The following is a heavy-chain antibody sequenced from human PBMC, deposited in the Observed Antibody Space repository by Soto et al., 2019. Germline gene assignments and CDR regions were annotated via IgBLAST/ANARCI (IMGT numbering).Heavy chain of an antibody. CDR3: ARTTDALDI. CDR2: IYYSGST. V-gene: IGHV4-31*01. J-gene: IGHJ3*02. D-gene: IGHD1-1*01. Sequence: QVQLQESGPGLVKPSQTLSLTCTVSGYSISNGGYYWSWIRQRPGEGLEWLGYIYYSGSTYYNPSLTSLPSISVDTSTNQFSLKVNSVTAADTDVYYCARTTDALDIWGQVTMVTVSS. CDR1: GYSISNGGYY.